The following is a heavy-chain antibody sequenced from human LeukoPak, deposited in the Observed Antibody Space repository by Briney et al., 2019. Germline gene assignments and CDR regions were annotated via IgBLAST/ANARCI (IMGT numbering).Heavy chain of an antibody. Sequence: SETLSLTCTVSGGSISSYYWSWIRQHPGKGLEWIGYIYYSGSTNYNPSLKSRVTISVDTSKNQFSLKLSSVTAADTAVYYCASTYSSSEVYFQHWGQGTLVTVSS. V-gene: IGHV4-59*08. CDR2: IYYSGST. CDR3: ASTYSSSEVYFQH. CDR1: GGSISSYY. D-gene: IGHD6-13*01. J-gene: IGHJ1*01.